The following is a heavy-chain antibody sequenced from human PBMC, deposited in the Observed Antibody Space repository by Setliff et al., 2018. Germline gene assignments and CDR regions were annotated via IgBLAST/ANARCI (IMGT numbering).Heavy chain of an antibody. CDR1: GFSFSSYS. V-gene: IGHV3-21*01. J-gene: IGHJ4*02. CDR3: VRDTTSGWMLTN. Sequence: GSLRLSCAASGFSFSSYSLNWVRQAPGKGLEWVSSISSSSSYVYYADSVKGRFTIFRDNAKNSLYLQMNSLRAEDTAVYYCVRDTTSGWMLTNWGQGTLVTVSS. CDR2: ISSSSSYV. D-gene: IGHD6-25*01.